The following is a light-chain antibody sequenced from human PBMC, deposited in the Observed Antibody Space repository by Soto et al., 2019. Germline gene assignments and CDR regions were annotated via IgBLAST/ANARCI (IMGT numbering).Light chain of an antibody. CDR1: QSVGAD. Sequence: ENVMTQSPATLSVSPGERATLSCRASQSVGADVAWYQQKPGQAPSLLMYGASTRAPGVPARFSGSASGTEFTLTISSLQSEDFAVYFCHQYNLWPWTFGQGTKVDIK. CDR2: GAS. V-gene: IGKV3-15*01. J-gene: IGKJ1*01. CDR3: HQYNLWPWT.